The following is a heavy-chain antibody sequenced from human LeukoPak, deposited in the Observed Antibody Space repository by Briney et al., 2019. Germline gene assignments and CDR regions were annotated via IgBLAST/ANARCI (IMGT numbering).Heavy chain of an antibody. D-gene: IGHD3-22*01. CDR3: ARARNNYDSSGYSALDY. CDR1: EFSFSSYG. V-gene: IGHV3-33*01. CDR2: ICYDGTNK. J-gene: IGHJ4*02. Sequence: GGSLRLSCAASEFSFSSYGMHWVRQAPGKGLEWVASICYDGTNKYHADSVKGRFTISRDNSQSTLYLQMNSLSAEDTAVYFCARARNNYDSSGYSALDYWGQGTLVTVSS.